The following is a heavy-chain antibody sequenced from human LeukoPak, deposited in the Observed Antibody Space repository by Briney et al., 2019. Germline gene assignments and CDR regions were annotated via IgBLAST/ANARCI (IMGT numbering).Heavy chain of an antibody. Sequence: SETLSLTCTVSGGSISSSSYYWGWLRQPPGKGLEWNGIIYYSGSNYYNPSLKSRVTISVDTSKNQFSLKLSSVTAVDTAVYYCSSDYGMDVWGRGTTVTVSS. CDR3: SSDYGMDV. CDR2: IYYSGSN. J-gene: IGHJ6*02. V-gene: IGHV4-39*01. CDR1: GGSISSSSYY.